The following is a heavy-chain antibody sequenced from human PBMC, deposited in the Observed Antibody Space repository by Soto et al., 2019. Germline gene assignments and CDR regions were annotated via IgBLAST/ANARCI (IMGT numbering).Heavy chain of an antibody. Sequence: GGSLRLSCAASGFTFRYARMTWVRQAPGKGLEWVGRIKAKSDGGTAVYAAPVQGRFTISRDDSKNTVYLQMDSLKTEDTAVYYCTKVGDGNVLNFWGQGTLVTVSS. CDR3: TKVGDGNVLNF. CDR1: GFTFRYAR. J-gene: IGHJ4*02. D-gene: IGHD1-1*01. V-gene: IGHV3-15*01. CDR2: IKAKSDGGTA.